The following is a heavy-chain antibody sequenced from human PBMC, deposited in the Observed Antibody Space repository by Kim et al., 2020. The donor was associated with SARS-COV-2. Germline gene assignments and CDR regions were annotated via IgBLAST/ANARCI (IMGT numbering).Heavy chain of an antibody. V-gene: IGHV4-59*11. Sequence: SETLSLTCTVSGDSITTHWTWIRQPPGMGLEWIGSLCYRGDIDYNPSLRSRSTISVDTSRNQLSLKLSSVTAADTAVYYCATGVDRAKVRTWGQGILVTVSS. CDR1: GDSITTH. D-gene: IGHD7-27*01. CDR3: ATGVDRAKVRT. J-gene: IGHJ1*01. CDR2: LCYRGDI.